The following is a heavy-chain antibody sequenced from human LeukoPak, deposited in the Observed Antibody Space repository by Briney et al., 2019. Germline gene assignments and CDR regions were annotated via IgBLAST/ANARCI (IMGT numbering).Heavy chain of an antibody. D-gene: IGHD3-10*01. CDR3: ARPLGYYGSGSYYIGATGVALDI. Sequence: GGSLRLSCAASGFTFSSYAMHWVRQAPGKGLEWVAVISYDGSNKYYADSVKGRFTISRDNSKNTLYLQRNSLRAEDTAVYYCARPLGYYGSGSYYIGATGVALDIWGQGTMVTVSS. J-gene: IGHJ3*02. CDR1: GFTFSSYA. CDR2: ISYDGSNK. V-gene: IGHV3-30*04.